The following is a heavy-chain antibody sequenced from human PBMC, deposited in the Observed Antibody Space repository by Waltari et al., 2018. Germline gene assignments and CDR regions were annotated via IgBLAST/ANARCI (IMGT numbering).Heavy chain of an antibody. V-gene: IGHV3-48*03. CDR2: ISSSGSTI. D-gene: IGHD3-10*01. CDR3: ARAGPSGDYYGMDV. Sequence: EVQLVESGGGLVQPGGSLRLSCAASGFTFSSYEMNWVRQAPGKGLEWVSYISSSGSTIYYADSVKGRFTSSRDNAKNSLYLQMNSLRAEDTAVYYCARAGPSGDYYGMDVWGQGTTVTVSS. J-gene: IGHJ6*02. CDR1: GFTFSSYE.